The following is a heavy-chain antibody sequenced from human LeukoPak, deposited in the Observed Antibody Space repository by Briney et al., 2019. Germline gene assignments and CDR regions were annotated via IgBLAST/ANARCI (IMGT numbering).Heavy chain of an antibody. Sequence: ASVKVSCKASGGTFSSYAISWVRQAPGQGLEWMGGIIPIFGTANYAQKFQGRVTITADESTSTAYMELSSLRSEDTAVYYCARDGDAYCGGDCYTGGFDPWGQGTLVTVSS. CDR1: GGTFSSYA. D-gene: IGHD2-21*01. J-gene: IGHJ5*02. CDR3: ARDGDAYCGGDCYTGGFDP. V-gene: IGHV1-69*01. CDR2: IIPIFGTA.